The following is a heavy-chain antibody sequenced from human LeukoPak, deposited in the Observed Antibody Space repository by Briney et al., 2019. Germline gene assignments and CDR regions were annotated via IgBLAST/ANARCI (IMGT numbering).Heavy chain of an antibody. V-gene: IGHV4-59*02. D-gene: IGHD6-19*01. J-gene: IGHJ3*02. CDR3: ARNLKQWLDPYDAFDI. CDR1: GGSVSTYY. Sequence: SETLSLTCTVSGGSVSTYYWSWIRQPPGKGLQWIGYIYYRGSTNYNPSLKSRVTISVDTSKNQFSLKLSSVTAADTAVYYCARNLKQWLDPYDAFDIWGQGTMVTVSS. CDR2: IYYRGST.